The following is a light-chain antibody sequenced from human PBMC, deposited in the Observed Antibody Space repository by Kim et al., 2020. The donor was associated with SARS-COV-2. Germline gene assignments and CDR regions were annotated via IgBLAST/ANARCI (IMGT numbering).Light chain of an antibody. Sequence: ARGQTDNITCGGNNIGGKNVNWYQQMSGQAPVLVIFMDDNRPSGMPERLSGSNSGNTATLTISRVQAGDEADYYCQVWDSSSLVEVFGGGTQLTVL. V-gene: IGLV3-9*01. CDR3: QVWDSSSLVEV. CDR1: NIGGKN. CDR2: MDD. J-gene: IGLJ2*01.